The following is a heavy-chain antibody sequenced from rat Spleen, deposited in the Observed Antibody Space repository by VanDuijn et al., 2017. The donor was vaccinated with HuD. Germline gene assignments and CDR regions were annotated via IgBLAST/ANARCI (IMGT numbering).Heavy chain of an antibody. Sequence: EVQLVESGGGLVQPGRSMKLSCAASGFNFSDYFIAWVRQAPTKGLEWVATISYDGRRTYYRDSVKGRFTISRDNAKSILYLQMDSLRSEDTATYYCASRTDKWFAYWRQGTLVTVSA. CDR1: GFNFSDYF. D-gene: IGHD4-2*01. CDR3: ASRTDKWFAY. CDR2: ISYDGRRT. V-gene: IGHV5-29*01. J-gene: IGHJ3*01.